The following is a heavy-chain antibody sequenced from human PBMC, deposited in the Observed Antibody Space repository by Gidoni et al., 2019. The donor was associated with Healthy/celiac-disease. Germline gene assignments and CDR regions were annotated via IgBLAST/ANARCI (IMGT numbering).Heavy chain of an antibody. Sequence: QVQLVESGGGVVQPGRSLRLSCAASGFTFSSYAMHWVRQAPGKGLEWVAVISYDGSNKYYADSVKGRFTISRDNSKNTLYLQMNSLRAEDTAVYYCARDRGYSGYDLTDYYYYYGMDVWGQGTTVTVSS. CDR1: GFTFSSYA. V-gene: IGHV3-30-3*01. CDR2: ISYDGSNK. J-gene: IGHJ6*02. D-gene: IGHD5-12*01. CDR3: ARDRGYSGYDLTDYYYYYGMDV.